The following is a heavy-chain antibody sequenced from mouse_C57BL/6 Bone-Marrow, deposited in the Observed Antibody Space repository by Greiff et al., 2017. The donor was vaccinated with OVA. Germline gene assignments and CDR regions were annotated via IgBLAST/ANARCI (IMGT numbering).Heavy chain of an antibody. V-gene: IGHV1-64*01. J-gene: IGHJ1*03. CDR1: GYTFTSYW. CDR2: IHPNSGST. D-gene: IGHD2-9*01. CDR3: ARAGGLRWLPWYFDV. Sequence: QVQLQQPGAELVKPGASVKLSCKASGYTFTSYWMHWVKQRPGQGLEWIGMIHPNSGSTNYNEKFKSKATLTVDKSSSTAYMQLSSLTSEDSAVYYGARAGGLRWLPWYFDVWGTGTTVTVSS.